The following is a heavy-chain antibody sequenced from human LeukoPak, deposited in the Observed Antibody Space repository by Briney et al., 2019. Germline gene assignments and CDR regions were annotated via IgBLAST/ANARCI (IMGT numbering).Heavy chain of an antibody. CDR3: AREGCSSTSCYGYYYYYYMDV. CDR1: GFTFSSYS. D-gene: IGHD2-2*01. Sequence: RGSLRLSCAASGFTFSSYSMNWVRQAPGKGLEWVSSISSSSSYIYYADSVKGRFTISRDNAKNSLYLQMNSLRAEDTAVYYCAREGCSSTSCYGYYYYYYMDVWGKGTTVTVSS. V-gene: IGHV3-21*01. CDR2: ISSSSSYI. J-gene: IGHJ6*03.